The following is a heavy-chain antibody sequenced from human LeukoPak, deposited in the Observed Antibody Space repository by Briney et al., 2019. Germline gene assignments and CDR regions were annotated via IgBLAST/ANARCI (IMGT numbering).Heavy chain of an antibody. Sequence: GGSLRLSCAASGFTFNNYAMTWVRQAPGEGLQWVSSVISNGGSTYHADSVRGRFTISRDNSKNTLYLQMNSPRAEDTATYYCALKGGHYYHFDAWGQGTLVTVSS. D-gene: IGHD3-22*01. J-gene: IGHJ4*02. CDR2: VISNGGST. CDR1: GFTFNNYA. CDR3: ALKGGHYYHFDA. V-gene: IGHV3-23*01.